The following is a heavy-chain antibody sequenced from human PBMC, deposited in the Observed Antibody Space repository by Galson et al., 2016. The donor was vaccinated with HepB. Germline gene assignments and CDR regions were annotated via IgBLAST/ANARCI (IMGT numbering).Heavy chain of an antibody. CDR1: GASISDHY. V-gene: IGHV4-59*11. J-gene: IGHJ4*02. CDR2: IHNNGNS. CDR3: ARGGWSMDY. Sequence: SETLSLTCSVSGASISDHYWSWIRLPPGKGLEWIGYIHNNGNSDSNPSLRGRVTMSVDTSKKHVSLRLSSVTAADTAVYYCARGGWSMDYWGQGTLVTVSS. D-gene: IGHD6-19*01.